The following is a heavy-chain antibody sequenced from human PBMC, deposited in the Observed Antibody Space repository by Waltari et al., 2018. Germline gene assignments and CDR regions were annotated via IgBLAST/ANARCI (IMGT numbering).Heavy chain of an antibody. CDR1: GFPFSNFR. Sequence: EVQMVESGGGLVQPGGSLRLPCAASGFPFSNFRMDWVRQAPGKGLEWVANINPDGSAKNYVDSVKGRFTIFRDNTKNSLYLQMNSLRAEDTAIYYCSESLNVWGPGTTVTVSS. J-gene: IGHJ6*02. CDR2: INPDGSAK. CDR3: SESLNV. V-gene: IGHV3-7*01.